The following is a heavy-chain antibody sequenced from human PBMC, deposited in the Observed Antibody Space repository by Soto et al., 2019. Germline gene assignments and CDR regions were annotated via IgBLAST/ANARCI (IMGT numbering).Heavy chain of an antibody. CDR1: GFTFDDYA. J-gene: IGHJ3*02. D-gene: IGHD6-13*01. CDR3: AKDWGAAAAGTEHAFDI. Sequence: SLRLSCAASGFTFDDYAMHWVRQAPGKGLEWVSGISWNSGSIGYADSVKGRFTISRDNAKNSLYLQMNSLRAEDTALYYCAKDWGAAAAGTEHAFDIWGQGTMVTVSS. V-gene: IGHV3-9*01. CDR2: ISWNSGSI.